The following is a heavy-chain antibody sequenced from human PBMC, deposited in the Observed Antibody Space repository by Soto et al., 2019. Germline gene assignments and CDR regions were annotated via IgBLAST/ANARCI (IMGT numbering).Heavy chain of an antibody. D-gene: IGHD3-16*01. V-gene: IGHV5-51*01. Sequence: KISCKVSGYSFISYWIGWVRQVPGKGLEWMGIIYPGDSDTRYSPSFQGQVTISADKSINTAYLQWSSLKASDTAMYYCARIMAASGTGFDYWGQGTLVTVSS. CDR1: GYSFISYW. CDR3: ARIMAASGTGFDY. CDR2: IYPGDSDT. J-gene: IGHJ4*02.